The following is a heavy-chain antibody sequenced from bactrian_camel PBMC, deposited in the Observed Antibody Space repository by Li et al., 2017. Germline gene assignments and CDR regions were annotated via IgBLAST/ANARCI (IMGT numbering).Heavy chain of an antibody. V-gene: IGHV3S1*01. CDR3: AADGAFRSWYPCLNDESNI. CDR2: IATGGERT. D-gene: IGHD6*01. J-gene: IGHJ4*01. CDR1: GFTFSNCW. Sequence: VQLVESGGGLVEPGGSLRLSCVVSGFTFSNCWMSWVRQAPGKGFDWVSTIATGGERTNSADSVKNRFTICRDNAKNTLYLEMNNLKPEDSARYFRAADGAFRSWYPCLNDESNIWGQGTQVTVS.